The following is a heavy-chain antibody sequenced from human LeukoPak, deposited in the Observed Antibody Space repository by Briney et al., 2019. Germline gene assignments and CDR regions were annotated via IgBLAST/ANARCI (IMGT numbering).Heavy chain of an antibody. Sequence: SETLSLTCTVSGGSISSYYWSWIRQPPGKGLEWIGYIYYSGSTNYNPSLKSRATISVDTSKNQFSLKLSSVTAADTAVYYCARTTYDSSGYYSLGYWGQGTLVTVSS. J-gene: IGHJ4*02. D-gene: IGHD3-22*01. CDR3: ARTTYDSSGYYSLGY. V-gene: IGHV4-59*08. CDR1: GGSISSYY. CDR2: IYYSGST.